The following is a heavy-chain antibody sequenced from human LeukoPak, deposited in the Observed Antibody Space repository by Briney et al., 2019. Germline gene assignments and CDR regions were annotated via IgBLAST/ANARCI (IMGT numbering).Heavy chain of an antibody. CDR3: AALSSLTYYYGMDV. CDR1: GFTFTSSA. Sequence: TSVKLSCKASGFTFTSSAMQWVRQARGQRLEWIGWIVVGSGNTNYAQKFQERVTITRDMSTSTAYMELSSLRSEDTAVYYCAALSSLTYYYGMDVWGQGTTVTVSS. J-gene: IGHJ6*02. CDR2: IVVGSGNT. D-gene: IGHD3-10*01. V-gene: IGHV1-58*02.